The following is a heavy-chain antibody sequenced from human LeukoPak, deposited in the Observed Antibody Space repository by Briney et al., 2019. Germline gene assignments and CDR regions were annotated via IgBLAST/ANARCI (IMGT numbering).Heavy chain of an antibody. D-gene: IGHD1/OR15-1a*01. CDR1: GFTFSSYG. CDR3: AKDWANMGFDC. V-gene: IGHV3-23*01. Sequence: GGSLRLSCAASGFTFSSYGMSWVRQAPGKGLEWVSAISGSGGSTYYADSVKGRFTISRDNSKNTLYLQMNSLRGEDTAVYYCAKDWANMGFDCWGQGTLVTVSS. CDR2: ISGSGGST. J-gene: IGHJ5*01.